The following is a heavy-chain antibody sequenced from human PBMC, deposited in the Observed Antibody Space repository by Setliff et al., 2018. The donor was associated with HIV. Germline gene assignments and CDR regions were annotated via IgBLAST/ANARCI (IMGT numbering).Heavy chain of an antibody. Sequence: GGSLRLSCSASGFTFSSNAMHWVRQAPGKGLEYVSFFSSHGVSTYYADSVKGRFTISRDNSKNTLYLQMSSLRAEDTAVYYCVKGGRYSADPLDYWGQGTLVTVSS. CDR1: GFTFSSNA. D-gene: IGHD1-26*01. V-gene: IGHV3-64D*09. CDR2: FSSHGVST. J-gene: IGHJ4*02. CDR3: VKGGRYSADPLDY.